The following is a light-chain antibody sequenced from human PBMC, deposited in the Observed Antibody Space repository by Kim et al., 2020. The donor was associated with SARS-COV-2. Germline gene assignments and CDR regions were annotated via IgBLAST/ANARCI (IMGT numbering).Light chain of an antibody. CDR3: NSRDSSGNHRM. V-gene: IGLV3-19*01. J-gene: IGLJ3*02. CDR2: GKN. CDR1: SLRSYY. Sequence: SSELTQDPAVSVALGQTVRITCQGDSLRSYYASWYQQKPGQAPVLVIYGKNNRPSGIPDRFSGSSSGNTASLTITGAQAEDEADYYCNSRDSSGNHRMFGGGTQLPS.